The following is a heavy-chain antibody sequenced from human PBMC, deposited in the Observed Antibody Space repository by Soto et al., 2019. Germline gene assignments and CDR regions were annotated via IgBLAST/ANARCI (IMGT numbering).Heavy chain of an antibody. CDR2: IIPIFGTA. CDR3: ARDSSTVGV. J-gene: IGHJ6*02. CDR1: EAPFGTYL. D-gene: IGHD2-2*01. V-gene: IGHV1-69*01. Sequence: QVQLVQSGAEVKKPGSSGKVSCKASEAPFGTYLITWVRQPPGQGLEWMGGIIPIFGTANYPQKCQGRATITADESTSTAYMELSSLRSEDTAVYYCARDSSTVGVWGQGTTVTVSS.